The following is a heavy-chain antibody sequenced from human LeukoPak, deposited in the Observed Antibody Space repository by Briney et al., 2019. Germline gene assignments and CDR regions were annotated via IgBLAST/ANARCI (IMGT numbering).Heavy chain of an antibody. V-gene: IGHV3-30-3*01. J-gene: IGHJ6*03. Sequence: GRSLRLSCAASGFTFSSCAMHWVRQAPGKGLDWVAVISYDGSNKYYADSVKGRFTFSRDNSKNTLYLQINSLRAEDTAVYYCARDSSVTIGYYYYYMGVWGKGTTVTVSS. CDR2: ISYDGSNK. D-gene: IGHD4-17*01. CDR3: ARDSSVTIGYYYYYMGV. CDR1: GFTFSSCA.